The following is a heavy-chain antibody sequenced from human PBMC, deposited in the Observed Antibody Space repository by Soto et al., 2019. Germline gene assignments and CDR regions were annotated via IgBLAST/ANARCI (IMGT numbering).Heavy chain of an antibody. V-gene: IGHV7-4-1*01. CDR1: GYTFTSYA. Sequence: QVQLVQSGSELKKPGASVKVSCKASGYTFTSYAMNWVRQAPGQGLEWMGWINTNTGNPTYAQGFTGRFVFSLDSSVGPAYLQICSLKAEDTAVYYCAIAPYYYDSRGYYYVGWGQGTLVTVSS. CDR3: AIAPYYYDSRGYYYVG. CDR2: INTNTGNP. J-gene: IGHJ4*02. D-gene: IGHD3-22*01.